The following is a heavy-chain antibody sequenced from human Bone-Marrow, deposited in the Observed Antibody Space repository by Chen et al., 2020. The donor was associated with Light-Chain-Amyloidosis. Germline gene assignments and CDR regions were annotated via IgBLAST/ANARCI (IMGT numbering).Heavy chain of an antibody. CDR2: IRGRGDGA. D-gene: IGHD3-16*01. J-gene: IGHJ4*02. V-gene: IGHV3-23*01. CDR3: AKTFYPFTEAPGNFDH. Sequence: VRQAPGKGLEWVSTIRGRGDGAYYADSVKGRLTVSRDNSKNTLFLQMSSLRAEDTAIYFCAKTFYPFTEAPGNFDHWGQGTLVTVSS.